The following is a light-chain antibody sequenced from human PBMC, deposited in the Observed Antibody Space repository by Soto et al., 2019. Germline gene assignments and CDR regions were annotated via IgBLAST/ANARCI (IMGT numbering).Light chain of an antibody. V-gene: IGLV2-14*01. J-gene: IGLJ3*02. Sequence: QSALTQPASVSGSPGQSITISCTGTSSDVGAYNYVSWYQQNPGKAPKLMIYDVSDRPSGVSSRFSGSKSGNTASLTISGLQTEDEADYYCSSYTTSNTVVFGGGTKLTVL. CDR1: SSDVGAYNY. CDR3: SSYTTSNTVV. CDR2: DVS.